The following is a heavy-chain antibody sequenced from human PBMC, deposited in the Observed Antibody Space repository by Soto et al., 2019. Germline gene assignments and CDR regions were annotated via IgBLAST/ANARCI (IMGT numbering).Heavy chain of an antibody. J-gene: IGHJ4*02. CDR1: GFTFSSYA. CDR3: ARDPSGGEWYHPDY. CDR2: ISTNGGST. Sequence: GGSLRLSCSASGFTFSSYAMHWVRQAPGKGLEYVSSISTNGGSTHYADSVKGRFTISRDNSKNTQYLQMSSLRADDTAVYYWARDPSGGEWYHPDYWGQGTLVT. V-gene: IGHV3-64D*06. D-gene: IGHD2-21*01.